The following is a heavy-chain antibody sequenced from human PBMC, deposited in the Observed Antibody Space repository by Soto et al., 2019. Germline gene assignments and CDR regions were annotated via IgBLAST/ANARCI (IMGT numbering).Heavy chain of an antibody. D-gene: IGHD3-10*01. Sequence: QVQLVQSGAEVQKPGSSVKVSCKASGDTFNFYSINWVRQAPGLGLEWVGRFNPILSMSNSAQKFQGRVTLTAYKSASTAYMVLSSLRSDDTAMYYCATSYGSGSRAFDYWGQGALVTVSS. CDR1: GDTFNFYS. CDR3: ATSYGSGSRAFDY. J-gene: IGHJ4*02. V-gene: IGHV1-69*02. CDR2: FNPILSMS.